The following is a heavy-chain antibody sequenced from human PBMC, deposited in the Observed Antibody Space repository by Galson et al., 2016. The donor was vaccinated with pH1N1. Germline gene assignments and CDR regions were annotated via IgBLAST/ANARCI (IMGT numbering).Heavy chain of an antibody. Sequence: SLRLSCAASGFTFNNYWMQWVRQAPGKGLEWVANINQDGTELYYGNSVKGRFTISRDNAKNSLLLQMSGLRVEDTADYYCARRYFDSWGQGTLVTVSS. V-gene: IGHV3-7*01. J-gene: IGHJ4*02. CDR3: ARRYFDS. CDR2: INQDGTEL. CDR1: GFTFNNYW.